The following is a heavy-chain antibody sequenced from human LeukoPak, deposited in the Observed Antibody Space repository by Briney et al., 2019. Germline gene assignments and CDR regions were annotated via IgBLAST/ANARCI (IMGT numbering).Heavy chain of an antibody. CDR2: IYYSRST. V-gene: IGHV4-59*01. CDR1: GGPISSYS. J-gene: IGHJ4*02. D-gene: IGHD5-24*01. CDR3: ARGRDGYNYDFDY. Sequence: SETLSPASSVYGGPISSYSGSWIRQHPGKGLAWIGDIYYSRSTNCDPSLKRRVTIAVDTSKNQFSLKLSSVTAADTAVYYCARGRDGYNYDFDYWGQGPLVTVSS.